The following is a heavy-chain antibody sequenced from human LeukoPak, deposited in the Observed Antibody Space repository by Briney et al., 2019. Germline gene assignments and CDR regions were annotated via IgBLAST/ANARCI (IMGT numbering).Heavy chain of an antibody. V-gene: IGHV1-46*01. CDR2: INPSGGST. CDR3: AREYSSSSRWDQLGRALDY. Sequence: GASVKVSFKASGYTFTSYYMHWVRQAPGQGLEWMGIINPSGGSTSYAQKFQGRVTMTRDTSTSTVYMELSSLRSEDTAVYYCAREYSSSSRWDQLGRALDYWGQGTLVTVSS. J-gene: IGHJ4*02. CDR1: GYTFTSYY. D-gene: IGHD6-6*01.